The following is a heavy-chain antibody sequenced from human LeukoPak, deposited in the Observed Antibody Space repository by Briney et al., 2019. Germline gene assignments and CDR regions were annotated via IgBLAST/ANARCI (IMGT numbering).Heavy chain of an antibody. V-gene: IGHV4-61*08. Sequence: SETLSLTCTVSGGSISSGGYYWNWIRQPPGKGLEWIGCIYYSGSTNYNPSLKSRVTISVDTSKNQFSLKLSSVTAADTAVYYCARVAAPNSSYGSGHDAFDIWGQGTMVTVSS. D-gene: IGHD3-10*01. CDR2: IYYSGST. CDR3: ARVAAPNSSYGSGHDAFDI. CDR1: GGSISSGGYY. J-gene: IGHJ3*02.